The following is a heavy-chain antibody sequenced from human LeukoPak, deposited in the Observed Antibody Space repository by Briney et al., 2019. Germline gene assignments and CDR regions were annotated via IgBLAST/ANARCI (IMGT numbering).Heavy chain of an antibody. CDR3: ARGRWFVVVPAAQFDY. Sequence: PSETLSLTCTVSGGSISSSSYYWGWIRQPPGKGLEWTGSIYYSGSTYYNPSLKSRVTISVDTSKNQFSLKLSSVTAADTAVYYCARGRWFVVVPAAQFDYWGQGTLVTVSS. CDR2: IYYSGST. V-gene: IGHV4-39*01. J-gene: IGHJ4*02. D-gene: IGHD2-2*01. CDR1: GGSISSSSYY.